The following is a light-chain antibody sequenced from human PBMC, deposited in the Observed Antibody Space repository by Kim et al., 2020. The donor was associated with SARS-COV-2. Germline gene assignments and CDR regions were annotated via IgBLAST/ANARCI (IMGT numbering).Light chain of an antibody. Sequence: KTVTSSCTRSSGGIDSNYVQWYQQRPGSSPATVICEDNQRPCGVPDRFSGSIDSASNAASLTISGLKTEDEADYDCQSYDSSNPWVFGGGTQLTVL. V-gene: IGLV6-57*01. CDR2: EDN. J-gene: IGLJ3*02. CDR3: QSYDSSNPWV. CDR1: SGGIDSNY.